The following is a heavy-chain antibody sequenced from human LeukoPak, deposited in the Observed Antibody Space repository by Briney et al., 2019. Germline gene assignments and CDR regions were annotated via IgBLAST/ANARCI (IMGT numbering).Heavy chain of an antibody. CDR3: ARHAQQLVLVAVDWFDP. CDR2: IYYSGST. D-gene: IGHD6-13*01. J-gene: IGHJ5*02. V-gene: IGHV4-39*01. Sequence: SETLSLTCTVSGGSISSSSYNWGWVRQPPGKGLEWIGSIYYSGSTYYNPSLKSRVTISVDTSKNQFSLKLSSVTAADTAVYYCARHAQQLVLVAVDWFDPWGQGTLVTVSS. CDR1: GGSISSSSYN.